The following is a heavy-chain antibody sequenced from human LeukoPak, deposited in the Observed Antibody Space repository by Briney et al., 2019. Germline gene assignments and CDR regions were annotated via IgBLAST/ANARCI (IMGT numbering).Heavy chain of an antibody. CDR1: GFPFSDYY. CDR2: IISSGSTI. J-gene: IGHJ4*02. CDR3: ARDYTYCSGSRCYDRFDY. D-gene: IGHD2-15*01. V-gene: IGHV3-11*04. Sequence: GGALRLSFAASGFPFSDYYMSWVRQAPGEGLGWGLYIISSGSTIYYADSVKGRFTISRDNAKNSLYLQMNSLTAEDTAVYYCARDYTYCSGSRCYDRFDYWGQGIRVTVSS.